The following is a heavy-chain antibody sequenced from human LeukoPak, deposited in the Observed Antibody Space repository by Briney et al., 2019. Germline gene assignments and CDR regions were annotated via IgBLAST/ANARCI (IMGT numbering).Heavy chain of an antibody. CDR3: ARPRGHSGLGPFDY. J-gene: IGHJ4*02. V-gene: IGHV5-51*01. D-gene: IGHD5-12*01. Sequence: GESLKISCKGSAYSFTSYWIGWTRQMPGKGLEWMGIIYPGDSDTTYSPSFQGQVTISADKSTSTAYLQWSSLKASDTAMYYCARPRGHSGLGPFDYWGQGTLVTVSS. CDR2: IYPGDSDT. CDR1: AYSFTSYW.